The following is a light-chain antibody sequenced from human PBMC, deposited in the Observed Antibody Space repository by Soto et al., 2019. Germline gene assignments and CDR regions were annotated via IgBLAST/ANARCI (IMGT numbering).Light chain of an antibody. CDR3: QQRSDWPLT. J-gene: IGKJ4*01. CDR2: AAS. Sequence: EIVLTQSPATLSLTPGEGATLSCRASQSVGNALAWYQQKPGQAPRLLIYAASNRATGIPARFSGSGSGTDFPFTICSLEPEDFAVYYCQQRSDWPLTFGGGTKVEIK. V-gene: IGKV3-11*01. CDR1: QSVGNA.